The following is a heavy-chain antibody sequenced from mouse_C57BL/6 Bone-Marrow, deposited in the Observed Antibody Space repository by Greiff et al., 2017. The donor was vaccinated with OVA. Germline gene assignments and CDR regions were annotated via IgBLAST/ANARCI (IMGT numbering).Heavy chain of an antibody. Sequence: LQLQQPGPKLLGLGSSVNLSCKALGYPFPGYWMDWVKQRPGQGLEWIGNIYPSDREPHYNQKFKDKATLTVDKSSSTAYMQLSSLTSEDSAVYYCATDYWGQGTTLTVSS. CDR1: GYPFPGYW. CDR3: ATDY. V-gene: IGHV1-61*01. J-gene: IGHJ2*01. CDR2: IYPSDREP.